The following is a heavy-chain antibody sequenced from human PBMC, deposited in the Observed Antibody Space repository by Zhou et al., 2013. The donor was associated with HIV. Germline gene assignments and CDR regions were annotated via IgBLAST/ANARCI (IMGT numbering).Heavy chain of an antibody. V-gene: IGHV1-24*01. CDR1: GYTLTDLS. Sequence: QVHLVQSGAEVKKPGASVKVSCKVSGYTLTDLSIHWVRQVLGKGLEWMGGFEPEGGEMIYAQKFQGRVTMTEDPSTDTAYMDLNSLRSEDTAVYYCARVSGWYLDYYYMDVWGKGTTVTVSS. D-gene: IGHD6-19*01. J-gene: IGHJ6*03. CDR2: FEPEGGEM. CDR3: ARVSGWYLDYYYMDV.